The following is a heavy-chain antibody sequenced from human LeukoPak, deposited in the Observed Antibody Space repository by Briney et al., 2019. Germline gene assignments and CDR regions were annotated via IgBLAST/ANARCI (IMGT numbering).Heavy chain of an antibody. CDR1: GFTFDDYG. CDR3: ARVPHYYGSGTYLSYFDY. V-gene: IGHV3-20*04. J-gene: IGHJ4*02. Sequence: GGSLRLSCAASGFTFDDYGMSWVRQAPGKGLGWVSGINWSGSSTGYADSVKGRFTISRDNAKNSLYLQMNSLRAEDTALYYCARVPHYYGSGTYLSYFDYWGQGTLVTVSS. D-gene: IGHD3-10*01. CDR2: INWSGSST.